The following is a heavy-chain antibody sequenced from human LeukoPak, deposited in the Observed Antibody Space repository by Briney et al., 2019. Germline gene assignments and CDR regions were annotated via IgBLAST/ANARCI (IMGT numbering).Heavy chain of an antibody. CDR2: IDPSDSYT. V-gene: IGHV5-10-1*01. D-gene: IGHD4-17*01. J-gene: IGHJ3*02. Sequence: KVGESLKISCKGSGYSFTSYCISWVRQMPGKGLERMGRIDPSDSYTNYSPSFQGHVTISADKSISTAYLQWSSLKASDTAMYYCASRNDYGDYSAFDIWGQGTMVTVSS. CDR3: ASRNDYGDYSAFDI. CDR1: GYSFTSYC.